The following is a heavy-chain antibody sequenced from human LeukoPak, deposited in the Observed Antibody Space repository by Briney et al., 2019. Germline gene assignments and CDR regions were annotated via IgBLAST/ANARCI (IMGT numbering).Heavy chain of an antibody. J-gene: IGHJ4*02. Sequence: ASVKVSCKASGYTFTSYGISWVRQAPGQGLEWMGWISAYNGNTNYARKLQGRVTMTTDTSTSTAYMELRSLRSDDTAVYYCARDLGAQVVAAAIEDYWGQGTLVTVSS. D-gene: IGHD2-2*02. CDR3: ARDLGAQVVAAAIEDY. CDR1: GYTFTSYG. V-gene: IGHV1-18*01. CDR2: ISAYNGNT.